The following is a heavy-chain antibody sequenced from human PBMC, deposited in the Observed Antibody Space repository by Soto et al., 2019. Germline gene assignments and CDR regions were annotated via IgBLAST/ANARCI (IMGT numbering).Heavy chain of an antibody. V-gene: IGHV1-69*13. CDR1: GGAFSSYA. Sequence: SGKGSCKASGGAFSSYAISLVRRAPGQGLEWMGGIIPIFGTANYAQKFQGRVTITADESTSTAYMELSSLRSEDTAVYYCAREPSQGGYFDYWGQGTMVTVSS. J-gene: IGHJ4*02. D-gene: IGHD3-16*01. CDR2: IIPIFGTA. CDR3: AREPSQGGYFDY.